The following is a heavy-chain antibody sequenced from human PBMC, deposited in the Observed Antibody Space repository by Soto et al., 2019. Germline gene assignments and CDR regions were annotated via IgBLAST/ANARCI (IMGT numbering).Heavy chain of an antibody. CDR3: ASHYDSSLSGAFDI. Sequence: PGESLKISCNGSGYSFTIYWISLVLQMPGKGLEWMGRIDPSDSYTNYSPSFQGHVTISADKSISTAYLQWSSLKASDTAMYYCASHYDSSLSGAFDIWGQGTMVTVSS. CDR2: IDPSDSYT. V-gene: IGHV5-10-1*01. D-gene: IGHD3-22*01. CDR1: GYSFTIYW. J-gene: IGHJ3*02.